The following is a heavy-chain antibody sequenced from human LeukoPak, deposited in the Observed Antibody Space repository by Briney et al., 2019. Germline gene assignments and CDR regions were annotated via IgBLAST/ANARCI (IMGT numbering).Heavy chain of an antibody. V-gene: IGHV3-23*01. J-gene: IGHJ4*02. CDR3: ARAGSVSYYDQ. D-gene: IGHD3-10*01. Sequence: GGSLRLSCAASGFTFSTYTMAWVRQAPGKGLEWVSDINASGSRIYYADFVRGRFTVSRDNSKNTLYLQMSSLRAEDTAIYYFARAGSVSYYDQWGQGTLVIVSS. CDR1: GFTFSTYT. CDR2: INASGSRI.